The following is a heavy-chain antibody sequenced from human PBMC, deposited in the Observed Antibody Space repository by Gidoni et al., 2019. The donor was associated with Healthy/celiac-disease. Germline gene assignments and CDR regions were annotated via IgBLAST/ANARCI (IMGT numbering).Heavy chain of an antibody. CDR1: GFTFSNAW. J-gene: IGHJ4*02. V-gene: IGHV3-15*01. CDR2: IKSKTDGGTT. CDR3: TTAGELSFRVLWY. Sequence: EVQLVESGGGLVKPGGSLRLSCAASGFTFSNAWMSWVRQAPGKGLEWVGRIKSKTDGGTTDYAAPVKGRFTISRDDSKNTLDLQMNSLKTEDTAVYYCTTAGELSFRVLWYWGQGTLVTVSS. D-gene: IGHD3-16*02.